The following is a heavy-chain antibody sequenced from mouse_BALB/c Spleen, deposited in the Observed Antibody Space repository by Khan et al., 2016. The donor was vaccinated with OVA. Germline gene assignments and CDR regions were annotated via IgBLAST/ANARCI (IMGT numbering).Heavy chain of an antibody. D-gene: IGHD1-2*01. CDR3: AYSLPLFAMDY. Sequence: EVQLQESGAEFVKPGASVRLSCTATGFNIKNTYIHWVTQRPEQGLEWIGRIDPANGNTKYDPKFQGKATITADTSSNTAYLQLSSLTSEDTAVXYSAYSLPLFAMDYWGQGTSVTVSS. V-gene: IGHV14-3*02. CDR1: GFNIKNTY. J-gene: IGHJ4*01. CDR2: IDPANGNT.